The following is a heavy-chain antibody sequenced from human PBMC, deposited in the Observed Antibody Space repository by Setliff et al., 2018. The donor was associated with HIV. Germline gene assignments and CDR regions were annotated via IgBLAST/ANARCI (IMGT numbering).Heavy chain of an antibody. CDR2: IDARGSA. Sequence: SETLSLTCTVSGGSISSSLYYWSWMRQAAGKGLEWIGRIDARGSANYNPSLNSRVTISVDTSKNHFSLTLSSVTAADTAVYYCARDGSEHYPLEGWLDPWGQGTRVTVSS. J-gene: IGHJ5*02. CDR1: GGSISSSLYY. V-gene: IGHV4-61*02. CDR3: ARDGSEHYPLEGWLDP. D-gene: IGHD3-3*02.